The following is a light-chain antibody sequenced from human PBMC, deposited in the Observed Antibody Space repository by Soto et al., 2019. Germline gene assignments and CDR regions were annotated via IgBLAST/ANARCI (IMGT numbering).Light chain of an antibody. J-gene: IGLJ3*02. CDR3: RSFDSSRMVWM. CDR2: FNT. CDR1: SSNIGAGSD. V-gene: IGLV1-40*01. Sequence: QPVLTQPPSVSGAPGQRVTISCAGSSSNIGAGSDVHWYQQVPGTAPKLLIYFNTNRPSGVPDRFSGSKAGTSASLAIAGRQAEDEADYYCRSFDSSRMVWMFGGGTNVIVL.